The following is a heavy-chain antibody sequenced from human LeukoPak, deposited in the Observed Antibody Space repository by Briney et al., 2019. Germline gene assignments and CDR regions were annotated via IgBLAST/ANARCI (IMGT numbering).Heavy chain of an antibody. J-gene: IGHJ3*02. CDR2: ISSSSSYI. CDR1: GFTFSSYS. CDR3: ARGAKKGIPDAFDI. V-gene: IGHV3-21*01. D-gene: IGHD1-26*01. Sequence: GGSLRLSCAASGFTFSSYSMNWVRQAPGKGLEWVSSISSSSSYIYYADSVKGRFTISRDNAKNSLYLQMNSLRAEDTAVYYCARGAKKGIPDAFDIWGQGTMVTVSS.